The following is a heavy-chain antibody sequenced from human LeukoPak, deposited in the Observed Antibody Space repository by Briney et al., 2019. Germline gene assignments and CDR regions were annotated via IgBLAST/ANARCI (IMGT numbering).Heavy chain of an antibody. D-gene: IGHD4-23*01. V-gene: IGHV4-4*07. J-gene: IGHJ1*01. Sequence: KPSETLSLTCTVSGGSISSYYWSWIRQPAGKGLEWIGRIYTSGSTNYNPSLKSRVTMSVDTSKNQFSLKLSSVTAADTAVYYCARRDDYGGNPVLLYWGQGTLVTVSS. CDR3: ARRDDYGGNPVLLY. CDR2: IYTSGST. CDR1: GGSISSYY.